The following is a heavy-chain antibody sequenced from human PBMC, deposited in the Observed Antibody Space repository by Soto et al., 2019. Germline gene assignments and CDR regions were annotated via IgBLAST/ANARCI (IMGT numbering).Heavy chain of an antibody. J-gene: IGHJ4*02. CDR2: ISSSGSTI. CDR1: GFTFSSYS. Sequence: EVQLVESGGGLIQPGGSLRLSCAASGFTFSSYSMNWVRQAPGKGLEWVSYISSSGSTIYYADSVKGRFTISRDNAENSLYLQMNSLRAEDTAVYYCARDLSGYSSGWVFDSWGPGTLVTVSS. V-gene: IGHV3-48*01. CDR3: ARDLSGYSSGWVFDS. D-gene: IGHD6-19*01.